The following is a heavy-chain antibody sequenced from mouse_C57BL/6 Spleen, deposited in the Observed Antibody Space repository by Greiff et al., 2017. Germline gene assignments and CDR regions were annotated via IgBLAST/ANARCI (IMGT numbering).Heavy chain of an antibody. D-gene: IGHD1-1*01. CDR1: GYSITSGYY. Sequence: ESGPGLVKPSQSLSLTCSVTGYSITSGYYWNWIRQFPGNKLEWMGYISYDGSNNYNPSLKNRISITRDTSKNQFFLKLNSVTTEDTATYYCAYHYYGSSSFADWGQGTLVTVSA. CDR2: ISYDGSN. V-gene: IGHV3-6*01. CDR3: AYHYYGSSSFAD. J-gene: IGHJ3*01.